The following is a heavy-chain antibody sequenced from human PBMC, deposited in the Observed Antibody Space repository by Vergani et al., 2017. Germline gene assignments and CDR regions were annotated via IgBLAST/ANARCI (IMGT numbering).Heavy chain of an antibody. D-gene: IGHD2-15*01. J-gene: IGHJ6*03. V-gene: IGHV7-4-1*02. CDR2: INTNTGNP. Sequence: QVQLVQSGSELKKPGASVKVSCKASGYTFTSYAMNWVRQAPGQGLEWMGWINTNTGNPTYAQGFTGRFVYTLDTSVSTAYLQLSSLKAEDTAVYYCAATSSGLPEPYYYMDVWGKGTTVTVSS. CDR3: AATSSGLPEPYYYMDV. CDR1: GYTFTSYA.